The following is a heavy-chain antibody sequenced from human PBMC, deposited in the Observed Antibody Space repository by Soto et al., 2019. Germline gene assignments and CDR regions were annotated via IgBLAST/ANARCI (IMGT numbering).Heavy chain of an antibody. Sequence: GGSLRLSCAASGFTFSSYAMSWVRQAPGKGLEWVSAISGSGGSTYYADSVKGRFTISRDNSKNTLYLQMNSLRAEDTAVYYCAKGRNIVVAPNHFDYWGQGTLVTVSS. CDR2: ISGSGGST. CDR3: AKGRNIVVAPNHFDY. J-gene: IGHJ4*02. CDR1: GFTFSSYA. D-gene: IGHD2-15*01. V-gene: IGHV3-23*01.